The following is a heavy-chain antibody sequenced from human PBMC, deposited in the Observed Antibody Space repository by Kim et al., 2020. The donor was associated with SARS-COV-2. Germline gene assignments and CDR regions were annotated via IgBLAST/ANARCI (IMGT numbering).Heavy chain of an antibody. J-gene: IGHJ4*02. V-gene: IGHV3-23*01. CDR3: AKPSTAASPYYFDY. Sequence: EPVKGRFTISRDTSKNPLYLQMNSLRAEDTAVYYCAKPSTAASPYYFDYWGQGTLVTVSS. D-gene: IGHD6-13*01.